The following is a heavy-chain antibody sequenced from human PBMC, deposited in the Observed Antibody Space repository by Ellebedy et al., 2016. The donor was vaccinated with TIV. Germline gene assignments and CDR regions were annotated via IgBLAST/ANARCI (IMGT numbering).Heavy chain of an antibody. D-gene: IGHD4-17*01. Sequence: PGGSLRLSCAASGFNLRSYWMTWVRQAPGKGLEWVAKIRQEGDEIYYVESVKGRFTISRDNAKNSLFLQMNSLRVEDTAVYYCARRAIYGDYAVQVNPWFDPWGQGTLVTVSS. V-gene: IGHV3-7*01. CDR3: ARRAIYGDYAVQVNPWFDP. CDR2: IRQEGDEI. CDR1: GFNLRSYW. J-gene: IGHJ5*02.